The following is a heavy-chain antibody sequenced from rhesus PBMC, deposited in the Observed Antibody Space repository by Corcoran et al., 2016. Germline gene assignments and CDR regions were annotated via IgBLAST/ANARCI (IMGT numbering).Heavy chain of an antibody. Sequence: QLQLQESGPGLLQPSATLSLTCPGSAASISNHYCIWLRPSPGKGLEWIGRICGSGWNTDYNPALKSRVTISTDTSKNQFSLKLSSLTAADTAFYYCARGGRGPPDYWGQGVLVTVSS. J-gene: IGHJ4*01. CDR2: ICGSGWNT. D-gene: IGHD2-39*01. CDR1: AASISNHY. V-gene: IGHV4-173*01. CDR3: ARGGRGPPDY.